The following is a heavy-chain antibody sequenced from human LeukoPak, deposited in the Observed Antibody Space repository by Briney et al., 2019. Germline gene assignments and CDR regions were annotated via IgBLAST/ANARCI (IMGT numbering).Heavy chain of an antibody. J-gene: IGHJ4*02. CDR1: GFTFSRYW. V-gene: IGHV3-23*01. Sequence: GGSLRLSCAAFGFTFSRYWMHWVRQTPGKGLEWVSVISGGGGSTYYADSVKGRFTISRDNSKNTLYLQMNSLRAEDTAVYYCAKTYYSGSGSYDYWGQGALVTVPS. D-gene: IGHD3-10*01. CDR2: ISGGGGST. CDR3: AKTYYSGSGSYDY.